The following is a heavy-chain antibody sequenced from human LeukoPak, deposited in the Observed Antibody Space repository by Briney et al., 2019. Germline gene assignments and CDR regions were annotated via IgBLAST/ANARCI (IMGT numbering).Heavy chain of an antibody. Sequence: VKVSCKSSGYTFTTYGISWVRQAPGQGLVWMAWISPYNGNTKYAQKLQGRVTMTTDTSTSTAYMELRSLRSDDTAVYYCARDKTQIWFGEGLWYFDYWGQGTLVTVSS. V-gene: IGHV1-18*01. J-gene: IGHJ4*02. D-gene: IGHD3-10*01. CDR1: GYTFTTYG. CDR3: ARDKTQIWFGEGLWYFDY. CDR2: ISPYNGNT.